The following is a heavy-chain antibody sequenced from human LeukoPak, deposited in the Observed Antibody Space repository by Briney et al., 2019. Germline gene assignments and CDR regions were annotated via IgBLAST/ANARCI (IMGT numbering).Heavy chain of an antibody. J-gene: IGHJ4*02. D-gene: IGHD5-12*01. CDR2: ISSSGSTI. Sequence: GGSLRLSCAASGFTFSSYEMNWVHQAPGKGLEWVSYISSSGSTIYYADSVKGRFTISRDNAKNSLYLQMNSLRAEDTAVYYCASLLGGYVRSRANLDYWGQGTLVTVSS. CDR3: ASLLGGYVRSRANLDY. V-gene: IGHV3-48*03. CDR1: GFTFSSYE.